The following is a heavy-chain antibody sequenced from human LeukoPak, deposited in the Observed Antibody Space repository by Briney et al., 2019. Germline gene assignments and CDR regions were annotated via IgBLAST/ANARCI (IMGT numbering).Heavy chain of an antibody. CDR3: ARQDRSSWYEVDY. J-gene: IGHJ4*02. V-gene: IGHV4-39*01. CDR2: FYYSGST. Sequence: PSETLSLTCTVSGGSISSSGYYWGWIRQPPGKGLEWIGSFYYSGSTYYNPPLKSRVTISVDTSKNQFSLKLSSVTAEDTAVYYCARQDRSSWYEVDYWGQGTLVTVSS. D-gene: IGHD6-13*01. CDR1: GGSISSSGYY.